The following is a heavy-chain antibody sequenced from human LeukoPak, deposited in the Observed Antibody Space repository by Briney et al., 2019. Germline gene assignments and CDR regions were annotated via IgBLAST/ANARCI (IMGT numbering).Heavy chain of an antibody. J-gene: IGHJ4*02. CDR2: ITSSSRTI. V-gene: IGHV3-48*02. CDR1: GFTFSTQS. D-gene: IGHD3-22*01. Sequence: PGGSLRLSCAASGFTFSTQSMNGVRQAPGKGGEGGSYITSSSRTIYCADSVKGRFTLSREHAKNSLFLPMNSLRDEDTAVYYCARGGHSSPYYPDYWGQGTLVTVSS. CDR3: ARGGHSSPYYPDY.